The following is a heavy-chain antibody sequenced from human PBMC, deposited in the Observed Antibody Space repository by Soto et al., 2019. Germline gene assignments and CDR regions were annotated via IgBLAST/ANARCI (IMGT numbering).Heavy chain of an antibody. D-gene: IGHD3-10*01. V-gene: IGHV4-34*01. Sequence: QVQLQQWGAGLLKPSETLSLTCAVYGGSFSGYYWSWIRQPPGKGLEWIGEINHSGSTNYNPSLKGRVTISVDTSKNQFSLKLSSVTAADTAVYYCARGGEHAYYDWGQGTLVTVSS. CDR2: INHSGST. CDR3: ARGGEHAYYD. J-gene: IGHJ4*02. CDR1: GGSFSGYY.